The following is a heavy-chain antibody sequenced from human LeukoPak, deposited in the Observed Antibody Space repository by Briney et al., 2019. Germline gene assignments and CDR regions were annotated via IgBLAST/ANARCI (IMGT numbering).Heavy chain of an antibody. V-gene: IGHV4-4*07. CDR3: ARDHDSSGYYAY. J-gene: IGHJ4*02. D-gene: IGHD3-22*01. CDR1: GGSISSYY. CDR2: IYTSGST. Sequence: SETLSLPCTVSGGSISSYYWSWIRQPAGKGLEWIGRIYTSGSTNYNPSLKSRVTMSVDTSKNQFSLKLSSVTAADTAVYYSARDHDSSGYYAYWGQGTLVTVSS.